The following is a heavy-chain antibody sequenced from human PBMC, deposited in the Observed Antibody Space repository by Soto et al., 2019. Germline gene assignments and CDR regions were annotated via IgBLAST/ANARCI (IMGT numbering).Heavy chain of an antibody. CDR2: INSDGSST. D-gene: IGHD4-4*01. J-gene: IGHJ5*02. CDR3: AKSGSNYVWFDP. Sequence: GXLRLSCAASGFTFSSYWMHWVRQAPGKGLVWVSRINSDGSSTSYADSVKGRFTISRDNAKNTLYLQMNSLRAEDTAVYYCAKSGSNYVWFDPWGQGTLVTVSS. CDR1: GFTFSSYW. V-gene: IGHV3-74*01.